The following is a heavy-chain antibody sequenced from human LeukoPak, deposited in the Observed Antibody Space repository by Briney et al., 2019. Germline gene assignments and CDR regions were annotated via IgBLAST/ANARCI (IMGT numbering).Heavy chain of an antibody. J-gene: IGHJ3*02. Sequence: PSETLSLTCTVSGGSISSYYWSWIRQPPGKGLEWIGYIYYSGSTYYNPSLKSRVTISVDTSKNQFSLKLSSVTAADTAVYYCARDHPNHYDSSGYSENAFDIWGQGTMVTVSS. V-gene: IGHV4-59*12. CDR3: ARDHPNHYDSSGYSENAFDI. D-gene: IGHD3-22*01. CDR2: IYYSGST. CDR1: GGSISSYY.